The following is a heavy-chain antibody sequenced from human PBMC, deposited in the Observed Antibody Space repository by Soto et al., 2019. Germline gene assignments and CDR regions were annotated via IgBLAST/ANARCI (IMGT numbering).Heavy chain of an antibody. J-gene: IGHJ6*03. Sequence: QVQLVQSGAEVKKPGASVTVSCRSSGDTFNDYYIHWVRQAPGQGLEWMGWINPNGGVTKYAQKFQGWVTMTRDTSIRTVYMQLSRLRSDDTAVYYCARESGGATATLDYYYFYMDVSGTGTTVTVSS. CDR2: INPNGGVT. V-gene: IGHV1-2*04. D-gene: IGHD5-12*01. CDR3: ARESGGATATLDYYYFYMDV. CDR1: GDTFNDYY.